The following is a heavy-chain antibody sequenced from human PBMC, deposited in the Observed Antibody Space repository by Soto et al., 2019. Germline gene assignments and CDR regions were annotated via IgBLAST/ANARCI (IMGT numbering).Heavy chain of an antibody. CDR3: ARDSPPVDY. V-gene: IGHV1-18*01. CDR1: GYTFTNYG. J-gene: IGHJ4*02. Sequence: QVQLVQSGAEVKKPGASVKVSCKASGYTFTNYGISWVRQAPGQGLEWMGWISAYNGNTKYAQKLQGRVTMTTDTSTGTGFMELRRLRSDGTAVYFRARDSPPVDYWGQGTLVTVSS. CDR2: ISAYNGNT.